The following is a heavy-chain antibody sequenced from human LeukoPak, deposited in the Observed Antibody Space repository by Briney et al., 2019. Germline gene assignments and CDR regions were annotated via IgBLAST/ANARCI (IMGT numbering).Heavy chain of an antibody. D-gene: IGHD5-18*01. CDR2: ISSSSSYI. V-gene: IGHV3-21*01. Sequence: PGGSLRLSCAASGFTFSSYSMNWVRQAPGKGLEWVSSISSSSSYIYYADSVKGRFTISRDNAKNSLYLQMNSLRAEDTAVYYCASEDTAMVTGDIWGQGTMVTVSS. CDR1: GFTFSSYS. J-gene: IGHJ3*02. CDR3: ASEDTAMVTGDI.